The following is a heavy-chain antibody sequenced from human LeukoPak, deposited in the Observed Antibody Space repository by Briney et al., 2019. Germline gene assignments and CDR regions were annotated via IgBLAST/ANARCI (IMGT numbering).Heavy chain of an antibody. CDR3: ARRFSRITMIRGESWFAP. CDR1: GFTFSSYG. V-gene: IGHV3-30*02. D-gene: IGHD3-10*01. J-gene: IGHJ5*02. Sequence: GGSLRLSCVASGFTFSSYGMHWVRQAPGKGLEWVAFIRYDGGSKYYADSVKGRVTISRDNSKNTLYLQMNSLRAEDTAVYYCARRFSRITMIRGESWFAPCGQGTLVIVSS. CDR2: IRYDGGSK.